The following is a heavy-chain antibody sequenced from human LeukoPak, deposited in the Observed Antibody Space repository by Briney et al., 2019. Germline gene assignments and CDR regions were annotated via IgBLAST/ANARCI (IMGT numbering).Heavy chain of an antibody. D-gene: IGHD3-10*01. V-gene: IGHV1-2*02. CDR2: INPNSGGT. J-gene: IGHJ4*02. CDR3: ARDIRSTYYYGSGSYPDDY. CDR1: GYTFTGYY. Sequence: ASVKVSYKASGYTFTGYYMHWVRQAPGQGLEWMGWINPNSGGTNYAQKFQGRVTMTRDTSTSTVYMELSSLRSEDTAVYYCARDIRSTYYYGSGSYPDDYWGQGTLVTVSS.